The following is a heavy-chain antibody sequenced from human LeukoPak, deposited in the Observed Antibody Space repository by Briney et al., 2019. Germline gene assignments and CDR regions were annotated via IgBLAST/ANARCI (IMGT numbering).Heavy chain of an antibody. D-gene: IGHD3-10*01. J-gene: IGHJ4*02. CDR1: GFTFSSYS. Sequence: PGGSLRLSCAASGFTFSSYSMNWVRQAPGKGLEWVSSISSSSSYIYYADSVKGRFTISRDNAKNSLYLQMNSLRAEDTAVYYCARVNMPPSISGGSGSPDYWGQGTLVTVSS. CDR3: ARVNMPPSISGGSGSPDY. V-gene: IGHV3-21*01. CDR2: ISSSSSYI.